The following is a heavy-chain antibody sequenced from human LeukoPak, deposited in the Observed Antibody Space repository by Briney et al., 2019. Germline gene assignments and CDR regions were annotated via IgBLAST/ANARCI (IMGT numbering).Heavy chain of an antibody. Sequence: SETLSLTCTVSGGSISSYYWSWIRQPPGKGLEWIGYIYYSGSTSYNPSLKSRVTISVDTSKNQFSLKLSSVTAADTAVYYCARGGLTYYDFWSGYYPPYFDYWGQGTLVTVSS. CDR3: ARGGLTYYDFWSGYYPPYFDY. D-gene: IGHD3-3*01. V-gene: IGHV4-59*01. J-gene: IGHJ4*02. CDR2: IYYSGST. CDR1: GGSISSYY.